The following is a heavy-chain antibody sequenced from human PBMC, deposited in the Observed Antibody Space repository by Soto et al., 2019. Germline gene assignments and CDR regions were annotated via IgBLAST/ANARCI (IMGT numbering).Heavy chain of an antibody. CDR2: ISGSGGST. V-gene: IGHV3-23*01. D-gene: IGHD5-12*01. CDR1: GFTFSSYA. Sequence: EVQLLESGGGLVQPGGSLRLSCAASGFTFSSYAMSWVRQAPGKGLEWVSAISGSGGSTYYADSVKGRFTISSYNSKNARYLQMNSVNAEDTAVYYGAKGRDGYNFVDYWGQGALVTV. CDR3: AKGRDGYNFVDY. J-gene: IGHJ4*02.